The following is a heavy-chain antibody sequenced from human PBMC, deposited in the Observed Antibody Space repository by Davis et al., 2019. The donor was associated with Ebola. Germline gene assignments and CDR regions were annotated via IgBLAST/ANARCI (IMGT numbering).Heavy chain of an antibody. V-gene: IGHV3-48*01. CDR1: GFTFSSYS. J-gene: IGHJ4*02. CDR3: AKVAAMVGPFDY. D-gene: IGHD5-18*01. CDR2: ISSSSSTT. Sequence: GESLKISCAASGFTFSSYSMNWVRQAPGKGLEWVSYISSSSSTTYYADSVKGRFTISRDNSKNTLYLQMNSLRAEDTAVYYCAKVAAMVGPFDYWGQGTLVTVSS.